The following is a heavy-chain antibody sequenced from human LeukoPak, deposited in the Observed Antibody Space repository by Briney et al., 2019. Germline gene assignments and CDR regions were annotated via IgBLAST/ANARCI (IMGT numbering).Heavy chain of an antibody. CDR3: ARLIVNDFWSGYYNFDY. CDR1: GGSLSSSSYY. J-gene: IGHJ4*02. CDR2: IYYSGST. V-gene: IGHV4-39*01. Sequence: SETLSLTCTVSGGSLSSSSYYWGWIRQPPGKGLEWIGSIYYSGSTYYNPSLKSRVTISVDTSKNQFSLKLSSVTAADTAVYYCARLIVNDFWSGYYNFDYWGQGTLVTVSS. D-gene: IGHD3-3*01.